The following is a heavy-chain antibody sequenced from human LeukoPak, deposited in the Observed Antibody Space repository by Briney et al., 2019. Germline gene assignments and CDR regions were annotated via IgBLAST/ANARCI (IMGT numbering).Heavy chain of an antibody. V-gene: IGHV1-69*06. D-gene: IGHD4-11*01. CDR2: IIPIFGTA. J-gene: IGHJ5*02. Sequence: SVKVSCKASGGTFSSYAISWVRQAPGQGLEWMGRIIPIFGTANYAQKFQGRVTITADKSTSTAYMELSSLRSEDTAVYYCASLAYNNWFDPWGQGTLVTVPS. CDR3: ASLAYNNWFDP. CDR1: GGTFSSYA.